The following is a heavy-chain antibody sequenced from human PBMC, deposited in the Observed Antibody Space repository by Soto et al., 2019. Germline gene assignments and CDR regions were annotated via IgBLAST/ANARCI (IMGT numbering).Heavy chain of an antibody. J-gene: IGHJ6*02. D-gene: IGHD3-10*01. Sequence: QVQLVESGGGVVQPGTSLRLSCVASGFGFNFFGLHWVRQAPGKGLEWVAGISGDASRIYYADDLKGRDTISRVNSQNTLYLQMKSLRPEDTALDYCARERDAGWFVMDVWGQGTTVTV. V-gene: IGHV3-30*03. CDR3: ARERDAGWFVMDV. CDR2: ISGDASRI. CDR1: GFGFNFFG.